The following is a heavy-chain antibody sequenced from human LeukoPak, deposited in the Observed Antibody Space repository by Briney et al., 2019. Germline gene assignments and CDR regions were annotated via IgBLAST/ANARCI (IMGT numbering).Heavy chain of an antibody. Sequence: GGSLRLSCAASGFTFSNYVMSWVRQAPGKGLEWVSVISGSGDHTYYADSVRGRFTISRDNFKNTLYLQMNSLRTEDTAVYYCANGAAAGTPTIGDYWGQGTLVTVSS. CDR1: GFTFSNYV. D-gene: IGHD6-13*01. J-gene: IGHJ4*02. V-gene: IGHV3-23*01. CDR3: ANGAAAGTPTIGDY. CDR2: ISGSGDHT.